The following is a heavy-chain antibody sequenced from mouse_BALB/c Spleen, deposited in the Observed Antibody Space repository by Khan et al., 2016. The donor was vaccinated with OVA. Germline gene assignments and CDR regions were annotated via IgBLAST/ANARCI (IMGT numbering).Heavy chain of an antibody. CDR1: GYTFSSYW. CDR3: ARGGYGGFAF. Sequence: QVQLKESGGDLMKPGASVKISCKATGYTFSSYWIEWVKQRPGHGLEWIGQIFPGSVSITYNEKFKGKATFTADTSSNQAYLQLSSLPSEDSAVYYCARGGYGGFAFWGQGTLVTVSA. CDR2: IFPGSVSI. D-gene: IGHD2-2*01. V-gene: IGHV1-9*01. J-gene: IGHJ3*01.